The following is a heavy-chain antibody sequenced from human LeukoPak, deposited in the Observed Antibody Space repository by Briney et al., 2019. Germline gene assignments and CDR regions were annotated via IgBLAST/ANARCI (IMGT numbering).Heavy chain of an antibody. Sequence: ASVKVSCKASGYTFTGYYMHWVRQAPGQGLEWMGWINPNSGGTNYAQKFQGRVTMTRDTSISTAYMELSRLRSDDTAVYYCARSGYCSGGSCHDMTSIDYWGQGTLVTVSS. V-gene: IGHV1-2*02. D-gene: IGHD2-15*01. CDR2: INPNSGGT. CDR1: GYTFTGYY. J-gene: IGHJ4*02. CDR3: ARSGYCSGGSCHDMTSIDY.